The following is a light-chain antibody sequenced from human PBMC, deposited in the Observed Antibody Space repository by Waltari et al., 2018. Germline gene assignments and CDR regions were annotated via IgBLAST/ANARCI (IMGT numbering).Light chain of an antibody. Sequence: IVMTQSPDTLSVSPGERATLSCRAGLSVSSDLAWYQQKPGQAPRLLIYRASTRATDVPPRFRGSGSGTEFNLTTSSLQSGDFALYYCHQYNHWPRTFGQGTKVEIK. CDR1: LSVSSD. CDR3: HQYNHWPRT. J-gene: IGKJ1*01. V-gene: IGKV3-15*01. CDR2: RAS.